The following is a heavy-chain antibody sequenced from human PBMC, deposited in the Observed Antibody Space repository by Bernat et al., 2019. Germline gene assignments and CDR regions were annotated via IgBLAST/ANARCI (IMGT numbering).Heavy chain of an antibody. Sequence: QVQLVQSGAEVKKPGSSVKVSCKASGGTFSSYAISWVRQAPGQGLEWMGGIIPIFGTANYAQKFQGRVTITADKSTSTAYMELSSLRSEDTAVYYCATDLSPRRGNTRERVATITFFDYWGQGTLVTVSS. J-gene: IGHJ4*02. D-gene: IGHD5-12*01. V-gene: IGHV1-69*06. CDR3: ATDLSPRRGNTRERVATITFFDY. CDR2: IIPIFGTA. CDR1: GGTFSSYA.